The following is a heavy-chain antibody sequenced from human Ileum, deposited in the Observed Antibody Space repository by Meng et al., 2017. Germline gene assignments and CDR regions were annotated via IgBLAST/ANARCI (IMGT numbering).Heavy chain of an antibody. CDR2: IHYSGST. CDR1: GDSFTDYY. V-gene: IGHV4-34*01. J-gene: IGHJ4*02. CDR3: AGDVREGSFLR. Sequence: QLQLMQRGAGRLKPAETLSLTCNVYGDSFTDYYWNWIRQPPGKGLEWIGKIHYSGSTNYKSSRESRVTISEDTPQKQFSLSLSSRRSTHSAGFCWAGDVREGSFLRWGQGTLVTVSS.